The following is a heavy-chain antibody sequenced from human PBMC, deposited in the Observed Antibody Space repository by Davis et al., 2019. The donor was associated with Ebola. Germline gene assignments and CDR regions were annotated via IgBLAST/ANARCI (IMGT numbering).Heavy chain of an antibody. CDR1: GGSISSSSYY. V-gene: IGHV4-61*05. CDR3: ASISYSYYFDY. CDR2: IYYSGST. Sequence: SETLSLTCTVSGGSISSSSYYWGWIRQPPGKGLEWIGYIYYSGSTNYSPSLKSRVTISVDTSKNQFSLKLSSVTAADTAVYYCASISYSYYFDYWGQGTLVTVSS. D-gene: IGHD3-16*01. J-gene: IGHJ4*02.